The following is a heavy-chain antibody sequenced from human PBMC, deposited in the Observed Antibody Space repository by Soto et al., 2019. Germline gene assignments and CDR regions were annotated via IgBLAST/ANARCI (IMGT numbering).Heavy chain of an antibody. Sequence: GGSLRLSCAASGFTFSSYAMSWVRQAPGKGLEWVSAISGSGGSTYYADSVKGRFTISRDNSKNTLYLQMNSLRAEDTAVYCCAKSRDYGDYGARNYFDYWGQGTLVTVSS. CDR1: GFTFSSYA. J-gene: IGHJ4*02. CDR2: ISGSGGST. CDR3: AKSRDYGDYGARNYFDY. V-gene: IGHV3-23*01. D-gene: IGHD4-17*01.